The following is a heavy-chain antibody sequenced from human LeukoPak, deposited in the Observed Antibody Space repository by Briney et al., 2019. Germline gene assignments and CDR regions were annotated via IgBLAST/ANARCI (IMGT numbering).Heavy chain of an antibody. Sequence: SETLSLTCTVSGGSISSYYWSWIRQPPGKGLEWIGYIYYSGSTNYNPSLKSRVTISVDTSKNQFSLKLSSVTAADTAVYYCASSYGDYLYFDYWGQGTPVTVSS. J-gene: IGHJ4*02. CDR1: GGSISSYY. D-gene: IGHD4-17*01. CDR3: ASSYGDYLYFDY. CDR2: IYYSGST. V-gene: IGHV4-59*01.